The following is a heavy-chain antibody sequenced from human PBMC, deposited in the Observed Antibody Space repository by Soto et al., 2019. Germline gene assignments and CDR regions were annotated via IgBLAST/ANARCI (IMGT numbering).Heavy chain of an antibody. Sequence: QVQLVESGGGVVQPGRSLRLSCAASGFTFSSYGMHWVRQAPGKGLEWVAVIWYDGSNKYYADSVKGRFTISRDNSKNTLYLQMNSLRAEDTAVYYCARGSGGRGAYYYYGMDVWGQGTTVTVSS. J-gene: IGHJ6*02. CDR3: ARGSGGRGAYYYYGMDV. CDR1: GFTFSSYG. D-gene: IGHD3-10*01. V-gene: IGHV3-33*01. CDR2: IWYDGSNK.